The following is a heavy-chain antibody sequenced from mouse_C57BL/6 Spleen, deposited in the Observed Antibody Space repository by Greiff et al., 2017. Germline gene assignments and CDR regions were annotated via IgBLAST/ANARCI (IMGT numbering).Heavy chain of an antibody. V-gene: IGHV1-81*01. CDR3: ASRTYYYGSSYGNWFAY. J-gene: IGHJ3*01. CDR2: IYPRSGNT. Sequence: VQLQQSGAELARPGASVKLSCKASGYTFTSYGISWVKQRTGPGLEWIGEIYPRSGNTYYNDKFKGKATLTADKSSSTAYMELRSLTSEDSAVYFCASRTYYYGSSYGNWFAYWGQGTLVTVSA. D-gene: IGHD1-1*01. CDR1: GYTFTSYG.